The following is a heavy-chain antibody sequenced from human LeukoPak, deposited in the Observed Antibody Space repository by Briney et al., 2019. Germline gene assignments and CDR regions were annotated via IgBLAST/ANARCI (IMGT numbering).Heavy chain of an antibody. D-gene: IGHD6-25*01. CDR3: ARGRLSSSGWLTAY. V-gene: IGHV3-48*03. CDR1: GFTFSSYE. Sequence: GGSLRLSCAASGFTFSSYEMNWVRQAPGKGLEWVSYISSSGSTIYYADSVKGRFTISRDNAKNSLYLQMSSLRAEDTAVYYCARGRLSSSGWLTAYWGQGTLVSVSS. CDR2: ISSSGSTI. J-gene: IGHJ4*02.